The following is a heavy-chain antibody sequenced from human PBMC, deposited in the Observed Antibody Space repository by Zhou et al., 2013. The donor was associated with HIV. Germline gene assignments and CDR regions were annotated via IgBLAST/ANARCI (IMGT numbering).Heavy chain of an antibody. D-gene: IGHD5-18*01. J-gene: IGHJ5*02. CDR3: ARDFGSGYQVA. V-gene: IGHV1-69*12. CDR2: IIPMFGTA. CDR1: GGIFSSYA. Sequence: QVQLVQSGAEVKKPGSSVKVSCKASGGIFSSYAISWVRQAPGQGLEWMGGIIPMFGTANYAHNFQGRVTITADESTSTAYMELSSLRSEDTAVYYCARDFGSGYQVAWGQGTLVTVSS.